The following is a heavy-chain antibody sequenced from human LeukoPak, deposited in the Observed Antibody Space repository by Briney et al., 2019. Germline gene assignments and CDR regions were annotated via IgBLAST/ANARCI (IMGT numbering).Heavy chain of an antibody. CDR1: GHTFTSYY. J-gene: IGHJ5*02. Sequence: ASVKVSCKASGHTFTSYYMHWVRQAPGQGLEWMGIINPSGGSTSYAQKFQGRVTMTRDMSTSTDYMELSSLRSEDTAVYYCARDNSVEDTAWWFDPWGQGTLVTVSS. CDR2: INPSGGST. D-gene: IGHD4-23*01. V-gene: IGHV1-46*01. CDR3: ARDNSVEDTAWWFDP.